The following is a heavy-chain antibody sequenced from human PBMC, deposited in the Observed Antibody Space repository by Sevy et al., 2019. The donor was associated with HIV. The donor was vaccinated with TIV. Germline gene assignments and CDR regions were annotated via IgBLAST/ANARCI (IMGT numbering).Heavy chain of an antibody. D-gene: IGHD4-17*01. Sequence: SETLSLTCTVSGGSISSSSYYWGWIRQPPGKGLEWIGSIYYSGSTYYNPSLKSRVTISVDTSKNQFSLKLSSVTAADTAVYYCASLTTVTTSSILYYYYYGMDVWGQGTTVTVSS. J-gene: IGHJ6*02. V-gene: IGHV4-39*01. CDR3: ASLTTVTTSSILYYYYYGMDV. CDR2: IYYSGST. CDR1: GGSISSSSYY.